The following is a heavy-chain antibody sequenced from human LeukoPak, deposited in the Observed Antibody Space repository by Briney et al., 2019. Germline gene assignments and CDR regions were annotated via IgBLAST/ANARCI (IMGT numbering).Heavy chain of an antibody. D-gene: IGHD4-11*01. CDR3: AKTTVGEF. CDR1: GFTFSNFA. V-gene: IGHV3-23*01. Sequence: GGSLRLSCAASGFTFSNFAMSWVRQAPGKGLEWVSAIGGDGDNTYYADSVKGRFTISRDNSKNTLYLQMNSLRAEDTALYYCAKTTVGEFWGQGTMVTVSS. J-gene: IGHJ3*01. CDR2: IGGDGDNT.